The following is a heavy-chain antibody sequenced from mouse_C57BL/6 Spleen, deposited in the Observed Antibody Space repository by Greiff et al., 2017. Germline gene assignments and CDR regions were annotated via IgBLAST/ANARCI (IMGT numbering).Heavy chain of an antibody. CDR3: ARSTLVAPGYFDV. Sequence: EVQLQQSGPELVKPGASVKISCKASGYTFTDYYMNWVKQSHGKSLEWIGDINPNNGGTSYNQKFKGKATLTVDKSSSTAYMELRSLTSEDSAVYYCARSTLVAPGYFDVWGTGTTVTVSS. CDR1: GYTFTDYY. J-gene: IGHJ1*03. V-gene: IGHV1-26*01. D-gene: IGHD1-1*01. CDR2: INPNNGGT.